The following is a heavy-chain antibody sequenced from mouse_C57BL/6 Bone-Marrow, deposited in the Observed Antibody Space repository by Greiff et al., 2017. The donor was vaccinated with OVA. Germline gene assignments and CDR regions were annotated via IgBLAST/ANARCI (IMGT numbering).Heavy chain of an antibody. D-gene: IGHD1-1*01. CDR3: ARKNYYGRSYDD. CDR2: IYPGSGST. V-gene: IGHV1-55*01. CDR1: GYTFTSYW. Sequence: QVQLQQPGAELVQPGASVKMSCKASGYTFTSYWITWVKQRPGQGLEWIGDIYPGSGSTNYNEKFKSKATLTVDTSSSTAYMQLSSLTSEDAAIYYCARKNYYGRSYDDWGKGTLVTVSA. J-gene: IGHJ3*01.